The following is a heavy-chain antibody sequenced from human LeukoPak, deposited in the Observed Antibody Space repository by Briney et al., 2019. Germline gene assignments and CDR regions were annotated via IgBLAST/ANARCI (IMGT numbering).Heavy chain of an antibody. CDR1: GYTFTIYG. Sequence: ASVTVSCKASGYTFTIYGISWVRQAPGQGLEWMGWISAYNGNTNYAQKLQGRVTMTTDTSTSTAYMELRSLRSDDTAVYYCARVFRSSGWYRSHCFDYWGQGTLVTVSS. CDR2: ISAYNGNT. D-gene: IGHD6-19*01. CDR3: ARVFRSSGWYRSHCFDY. V-gene: IGHV1-18*01. J-gene: IGHJ4*02.